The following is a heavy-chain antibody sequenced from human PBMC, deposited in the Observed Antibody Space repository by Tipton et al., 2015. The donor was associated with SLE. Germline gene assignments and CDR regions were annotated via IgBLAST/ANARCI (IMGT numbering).Heavy chain of an antibody. J-gene: IGHJ3*02. V-gene: IGHV3-23*01. CDR1: GFTFSSYA. D-gene: IGHD3-3*01. Sequence: SLRLSCAASGFTFSSYAMSWVRQAPGKGLEWVSAISGSGGSTYYADSVKGRFTISRDNSKNTLYLQMNSLRAEDTAVYYCAKGSLGGYDFWSGYAFDIWGQGTMVTVSS. CDR3: AKGSLGGYDFWSGYAFDI. CDR2: ISGSGGST.